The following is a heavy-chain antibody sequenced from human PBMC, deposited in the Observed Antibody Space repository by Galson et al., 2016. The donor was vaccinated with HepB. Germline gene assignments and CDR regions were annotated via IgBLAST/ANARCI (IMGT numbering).Heavy chain of an antibody. CDR3: AKDRRTATGGMDVEDY. Sequence: SLRLSCAASGFSFSDFGMHWVRQAPGKGLEWVGVVWFDGSNKFHADSLKGRFSISRDNSKKTLFLHMHSPRAEDTAVYYCAKDRRTATGGMDVEDYSGQGTLVIVSS. V-gene: IGHV3-33*03. J-gene: IGHJ4*02. D-gene: IGHD4-11*01. CDR2: VWFDGSNK. CDR1: GFSFSDFG.